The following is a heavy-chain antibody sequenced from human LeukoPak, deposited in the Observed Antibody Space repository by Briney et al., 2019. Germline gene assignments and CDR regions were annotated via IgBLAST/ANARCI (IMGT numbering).Heavy chain of an antibody. CDR1: GYTFTSYV. Sequence: GASVKVSCKASGYTFTSYVMHWVRQAPGQRLEWMGWINAGNGNTKYPQEFQGRVTITRDTSASTAYMSLSNLISEDMAVYYCARGGPSRITILGVVITPLFYYWGQGTLVTVSS. D-gene: IGHD3-3*01. J-gene: IGHJ4*02. V-gene: IGHV1-3*03. CDR2: INAGNGNT. CDR3: ARGGPSRITILGVVITPLFYY.